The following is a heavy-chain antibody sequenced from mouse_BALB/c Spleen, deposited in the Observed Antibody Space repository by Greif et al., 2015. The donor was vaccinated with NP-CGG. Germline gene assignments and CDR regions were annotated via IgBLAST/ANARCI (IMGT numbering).Heavy chain of an antibody. CDR2: INPSTGYT. CDR3: ASKTWDFDY. CDR1: GYTFTSYW. D-gene: IGHD4-1*01. V-gene: IGHV1-7*01. Sequence: VQVVESGAELAKPGASVKMSCKASGYTFTSYWMHWVKQRPGQGLEWIGYINPSTGYTEYNQKFKDKATLTADKSSSTAYMQLSSLTSEDSAVYYCASKTWDFDYWGQGTTLTVSS. J-gene: IGHJ2*01.